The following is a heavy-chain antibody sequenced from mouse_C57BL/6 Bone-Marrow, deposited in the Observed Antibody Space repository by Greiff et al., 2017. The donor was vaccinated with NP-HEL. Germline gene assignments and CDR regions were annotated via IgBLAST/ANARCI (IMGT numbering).Heavy chain of an antibody. J-gene: IGHJ4*01. CDR2: ISSGSSTI. CDR1: GFTFSDYG. V-gene: IGHV5-17*01. CDR3: ARTRGNYEDYYAMDY. D-gene: IGHD2-1*01. Sequence: EVMLVESGGGLVKPGGSLKLSCAASGFTFSDYGMHWVRQAPEKGLEWVAYISSGSSTIYYADTVKGRFTISRDNAKNTLFLQMTSLRSEDTAMYYCARTRGNYEDYYAMDYWGQGTSVTVSS.